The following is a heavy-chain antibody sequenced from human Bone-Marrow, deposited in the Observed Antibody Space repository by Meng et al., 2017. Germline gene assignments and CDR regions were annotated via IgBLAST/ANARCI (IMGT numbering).Heavy chain of an antibody. D-gene: IGHD6-6*01. CDR2: IKSNTDGGTA. CDR3: ASKYSSSFYYYYGMDV. CDR1: GFYFSNAW. V-gene: IGHV3-15*01. J-gene: IGHJ6*02. Sequence: GGSLRLSCAASGFYFSNAWMSWVRQAPGKGLEWVGRIKSNTDGGTAEYAAPVTGRFTISRDDSKSTLYLQMSGLRIDDTAVYYCASKYSSSFYYYYGMDVWGQGTTVTVSS.